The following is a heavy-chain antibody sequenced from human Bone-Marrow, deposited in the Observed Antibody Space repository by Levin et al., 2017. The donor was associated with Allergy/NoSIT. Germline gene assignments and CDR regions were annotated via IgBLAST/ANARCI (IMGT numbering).Heavy chain of an antibody. D-gene: IGHD3-10*01. CDR3: ARLRITMVQGVMIEYYFDY. Sequence: ASVKVSCKASGYTFTSYGISWVRQAPGQGLEWMGWISAYNGNTNYAQKLQGRVTMTTDTSTSTAYMELRSLRSDDTAVYYCARLRITMVQGVMIEYYFDYWGQGTLVTVSS. CDR1: GYTFTSYG. CDR2: ISAYNGNT. V-gene: IGHV1-18*01. J-gene: IGHJ4*02.